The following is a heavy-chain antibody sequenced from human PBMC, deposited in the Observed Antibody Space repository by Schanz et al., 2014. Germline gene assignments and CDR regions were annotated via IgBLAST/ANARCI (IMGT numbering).Heavy chain of an antibody. D-gene: IGHD5-18*01. CDR2: IIYSRGGT. J-gene: IGHJ4*02. V-gene: IGHV3-48*03. Sequence: VQLVESGGGVVQPGRSLRLSCAASGFIFRMYAVHWVRQPPGKGLECISIIYSRGGTFHADSVKGRFTISRDTAENSVYLQMNSLRAEDTAVYYCARDGYRNGRPFDHWGQGTRVTVSA. CDR1: GFIFRMYA. CDR3: ARDGYRNGRPFDH.